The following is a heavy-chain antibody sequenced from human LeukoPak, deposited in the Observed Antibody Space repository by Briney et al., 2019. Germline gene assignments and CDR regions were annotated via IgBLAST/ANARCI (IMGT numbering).Heavy chain of an antibody. Sequence: SVKVSCKASGCTFSSYAISWVRQAPGPGLEWMGGISPIFGTANYAQKFQGKVTITADESTSTAYMELSSLRSEDTAVYYCAREEFSGGSCYFDYWGQGILVTVSS. J-gene: IGHJ4*02. V-gene: IGHV1-69*01. D-gene: IGHD2-15*01. CDR3: AREEFSGGSCYFDY. CDR2: ISPIFGTA. CDR1: GCTFSSYA.